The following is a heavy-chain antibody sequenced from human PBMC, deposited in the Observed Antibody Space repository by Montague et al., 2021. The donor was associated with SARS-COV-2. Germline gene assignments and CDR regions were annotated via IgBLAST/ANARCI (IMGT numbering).Heavy chain of an antibody. J-gene: IGHJ3*02. CDR3: ARGRGRYFDWLPGAFDI. Sequence: SETLSLTCAVSGGSISSSNWCSWVRPPPGKGLEWIGEIYHSGSTNYNPSLKSRVTISVDKSKNQFSLKLSSVTAADTAVYYCARGRGRYFDWLPGAFDIWGQGTMVTVSS. CDR2: IYHSGST. CDR1: GGSISSSNW. D-gene: IGHD3-9*01. V-gene: IGHV4-4*02.